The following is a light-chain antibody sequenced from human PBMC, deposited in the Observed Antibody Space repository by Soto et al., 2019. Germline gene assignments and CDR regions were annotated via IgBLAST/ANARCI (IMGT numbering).Light chain of an antibody. Sequence: QSVLTQPPSVSASPGQRVIISCSGSSTNIGDNYVSWYQHLPGTAPKLVVSDNDRRPSALPGRFSGSQSGTSATLVITGLQTGDEADYYCGRWYDSLGSYVFGAGTKLTVL. CDR3: GRWYDSLGSYV. V-gene: IGLV1-51*01. J-gene: IGLJ1*01. CDR2: DND. CDR1: STNIGDNY.